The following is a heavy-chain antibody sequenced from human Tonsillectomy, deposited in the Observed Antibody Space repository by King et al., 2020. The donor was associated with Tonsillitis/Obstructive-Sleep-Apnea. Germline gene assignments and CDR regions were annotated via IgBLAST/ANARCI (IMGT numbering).Heavy chain of an antibody. CDR3: AKSAEWFGELLKGGLDV. CDR2: IYPGDSDT. CDR1: GYSFTNYW. D-gene: IGHD3-10*01. Sequence: VQLVESGAEVKKPGESLKISCTGSGYSFTNYWIGWVRQMPGKGLEWMGIIYPGDSDTRYSPSFQGQVTISADKSISTAYLQWSRLKASDTAMYYCAKSAEWFGELLKGGLDVWGQGTTVTVSS. J-gene: IGHJ6*02. V-gene: IGHV5-51*03.